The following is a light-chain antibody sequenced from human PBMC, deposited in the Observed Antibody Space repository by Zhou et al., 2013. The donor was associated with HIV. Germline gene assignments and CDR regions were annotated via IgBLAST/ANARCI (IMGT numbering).Light chain of an antibody. CDR1: QSVSSSY. CDR2: GAS. J-gene: IGKJ4*01. Sequence: EIVLTQSPGTLSLSPGERATLSCRASQSVSSSYLAWYQQKPGQAPRLLIYGASSRATGIPDGFSGSGSGTDFTLTISRLEPEDFAVYYCQQYGSSPLTFGGGTKGGDQT. V-gene: IGKV3-20*01. CDR3: QQYGSSPLT.